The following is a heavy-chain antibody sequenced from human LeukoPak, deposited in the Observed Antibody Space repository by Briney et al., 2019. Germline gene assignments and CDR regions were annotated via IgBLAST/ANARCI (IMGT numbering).Heavy chain of an antibody. Sequence: GSSVEVSCKASGGTFSGYAISWVRQAPGQGLEWMGGIIPIFGTANYAQKFQGRVTITADESTSTAYMELSSLRSEDTAVYYCARAQIAARLYLNYYYYMDVWGKGTTVTVSS. J-gene: IGHJ6*03. V-gene: IGHV1-69*01. D-gene: IGHD6-6*01. CDR2: IIPIFGTA. CDR1: GGTFSGYA. CDR3: ARAQIAARLYLNYYYYMDV.